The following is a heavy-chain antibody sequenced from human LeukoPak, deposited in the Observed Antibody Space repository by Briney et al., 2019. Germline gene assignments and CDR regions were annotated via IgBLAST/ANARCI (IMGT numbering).Heavy chain of an antibody. CDR1: GFTFSTYS. D-gene: IGHD6-19*01. CDR2: ISSNTYFI. Sequence: GGSLRLSCAASGFTFSTYSMNWVRQTPGKGLEWVSSISSNTYFIYYADSVKGRFTISRDNAKNSLYLQMNSLRVEDTALYYCAKDTDSSGWRPLESWGQGTLVTVSS. V-gene: IGHV3-21*04. J-gene: IGHJ4*02. CDR3: AKDTDSSGWRPLES.